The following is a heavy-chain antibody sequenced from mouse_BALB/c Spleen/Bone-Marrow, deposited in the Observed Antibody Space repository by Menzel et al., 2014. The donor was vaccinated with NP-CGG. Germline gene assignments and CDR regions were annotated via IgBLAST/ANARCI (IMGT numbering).Heavy chain of an antibody. CDR1: EFSLTSYG. Sequence: QVQLQQSGPGLVAPSQSLSITCTVSEFSLTSYGVHWVRQPPGKGLEWLGVIWAGGSTNYNSALMSRLSISKDNSKSQVFLKMNSLQTDDTAMYYCARDYDYVSWFAYWGQGTLVTVSA. V-gene: IGHV2-9*02. D-gene: IGHD2-4*01. CDR2: IWAGGST. J-gene: IGHJ3*01. CDR3: ARDYDYVSWFAY.